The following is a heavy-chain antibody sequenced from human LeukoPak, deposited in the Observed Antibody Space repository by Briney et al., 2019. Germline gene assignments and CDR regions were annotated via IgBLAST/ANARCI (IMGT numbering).Heavy chain of an antibody. Sequence: SETLSLTCTVSGGSISSYYWSWVRQPPGKGLEGIGYIYYSGSTKYNPSLTSRGTISVDTSKNQFSLKLSSVNAADTAVYYCARDSLYGELDYWGQGTLVTVSS. CDR2: IYYSGST. CDR1: GGSISSYY. D-gene: IGHD3-10*01. CDR3: ARDSLYGELDY. V-gene: IGHV4-59*01. J-gene: IGHJ4*02.